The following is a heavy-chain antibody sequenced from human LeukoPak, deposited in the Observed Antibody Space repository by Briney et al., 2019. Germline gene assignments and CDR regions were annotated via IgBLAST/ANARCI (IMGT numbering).Heavy chain of an antibody. CDR2: IYYSGST. D-gene: IGHD3-22*01. Sequence: KSSETLSLTCTVAGGSISSYYCSWIRQPPGKGLEWGVYIYYSGSTNYNPSLKSRVTISVDTSKNQFSLKLSSVTAADTAVYYCARHTLSRYYYDSSGDAFDIWGQGTMVTVSS. J-gene: IGHJ3*02. V-gene: IGHV4-59*08. CDR3: ARHTLSRYYYDSSGDAFDI. CDR1: GGSISSYY.